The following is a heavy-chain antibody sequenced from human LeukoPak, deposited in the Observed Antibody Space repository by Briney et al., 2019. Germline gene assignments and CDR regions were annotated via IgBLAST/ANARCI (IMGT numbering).Heavy chain of an antibody. V-gene: IGHV1-18*01. D-gene: IGHD5-18*01. CDR1: GYTFTSYG. Sequence: ASVKVSCKASGYTFTSYGISWVRQAPGQGLEWMGWISAYNGNTNYAQKLQGRVTMTTDTSTSTAYMELRSLRSDDTAVYYCASFVGGYSYGFIDYWGQGTPVTVSS. CDR2: ISAYNGNT. J-gene: IGHJ4*02. CDR3: ASFVGGYSYGFIDY.